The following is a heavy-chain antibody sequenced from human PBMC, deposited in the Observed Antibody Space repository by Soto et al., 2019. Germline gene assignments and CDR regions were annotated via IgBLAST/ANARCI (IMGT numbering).Heavy chain of an antibody. Sequence: NPSETLSLTCTVSGGSISSYYWSWIRQPPGKGLEWIGYIYYSGSTNYNPSLKSRVTISVDTSKNQFSLKLSSVTAADTAVYYCARHRYSSELDYWGQGTLVTVSS. V-gene: IGHV4-59*08. D-gene: IGHD6-19*01. CDR3: ARHRYSSELDY. J-gene: IGHJ4*02. CDR2: IYYSGST. CDR1: GGSISSYY.